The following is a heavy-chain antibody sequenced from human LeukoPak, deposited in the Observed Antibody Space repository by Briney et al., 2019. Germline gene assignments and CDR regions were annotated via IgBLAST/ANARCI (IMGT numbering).Heavy chain of an antibody. D-gene: IGHD2-15*01. CDR3: ARGDGGGTHPFDY. Sequence: GGSLRLSCAASGFTFSTYGMNWVRQAPGKGLECVAVVWYDGSLKYYRDSVKGRFTISRDNSKNTLYLQMNSLRVEDTAVYYCARGDGGGTHPFDYWGQGTLVTVSS. J-gene: IGHJ4*02. CDR2: VWYDGSLK. CDR1: GFTFSTYG. V-gene: IGHV3-33*01.